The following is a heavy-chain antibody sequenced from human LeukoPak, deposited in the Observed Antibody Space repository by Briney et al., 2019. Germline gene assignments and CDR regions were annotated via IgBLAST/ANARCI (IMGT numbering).Heavy chain of an antibody. V-gene: IGHV4-4*07. CDR2: IYTSGST. J-gene: IGHJ5*02. D-gene: IGHD6-13*01. CDR1: GGSISSYY. CDR3: ARLTAAGPRTNWFDP. Sequence: SETLSLTCTVSGGSISSYYWSWIRQPAGEGLEWIGRIYTSGSTNYNPSLKSRVTMSVDTSKNQFSLKLSSVTAADTAVYYCARLTAAGPRTNWFDPWGQGTLVTVSS.